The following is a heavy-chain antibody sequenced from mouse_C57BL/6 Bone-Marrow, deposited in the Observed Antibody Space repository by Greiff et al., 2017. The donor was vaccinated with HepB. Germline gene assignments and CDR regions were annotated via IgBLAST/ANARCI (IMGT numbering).Heavy chain of an antibody. D-gene: IGHD1-3*01. Sequence: DVRLVESGGGLVQPGGSLKLSCAASGFTFSDYYMYWVRQTPEKRLEWVAYISNGGGSTYYPDTVKGRFTISRDNAKNTLYLQMSRLKSEDTAMYYCARILNLWYFDVWGTGTTVTVSS. CDR3: ARILNLWYFDV. J-gene: IGHJ1*03. V-gene: IGHV5-12*01. CDR2: ISNGGGST. CDR1: GFTFSDYY.